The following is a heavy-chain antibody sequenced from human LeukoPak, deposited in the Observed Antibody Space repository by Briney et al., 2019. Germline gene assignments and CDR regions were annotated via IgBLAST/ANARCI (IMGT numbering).Heavy chain of an antibody. CDR3: AKATGYLL. CDR2: ISNSGGTT. J-gene: IGHJ4*02. V-gene: IGHV3-23*01. Sequence: PGGSLRLSCAASGFTFSSYAMSWVRQAPGKGLEWVSTISNSGGTTYYADSVKGRFTISRDGSENTLYLQMNSLRDEDTAVYYCAKATGYLLWGQGTLVTVSS. D-gene: IGHD1-14*01. CDR1: GFTFSSYA.